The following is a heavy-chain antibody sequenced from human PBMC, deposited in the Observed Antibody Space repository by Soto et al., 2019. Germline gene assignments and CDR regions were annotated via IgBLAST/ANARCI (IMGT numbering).Heavy chain of an antibody. CDR1: GGCVSSSGSY. D-gene: IGHD3-10*01. CDR2: IYYSGST. V-gene: IGHV4-31*03. Sequence: SETLSLTCSVSGGCVSSSGSYWSWIRQRPGNGLEWIGYIYYSGSTKYNPSLQSRLSLSIDTSKNQFSLRLSTLTAADTAVYYCARGSYGSGSYFQAYFDFWGQGSLVTVSS. CDR3: ARGSYGSGSYFQAYFDF. J-gene: IGHJ4*02.